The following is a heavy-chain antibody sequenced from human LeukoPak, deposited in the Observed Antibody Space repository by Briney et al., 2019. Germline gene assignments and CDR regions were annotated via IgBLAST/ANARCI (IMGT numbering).Heavy chain of an antibody. D-gene: IGHD2-2*01. CDR2: IYYSGST. CDR3: ASVPAANIDDY. V-gene: IGHV4-39*01. CDR1: GGSISSSSYY. Sequence: SETLSLTCTVSGGSISSSSYYWGWIRQPPGKGLEWIGSIYYSGSTYYNPSLKSRVTISVDTSKNQFSLKLSSVTAADTAVYYCASVPAANIDDYWGQGTLVTVSS. J-gene: IGHJ4*02.